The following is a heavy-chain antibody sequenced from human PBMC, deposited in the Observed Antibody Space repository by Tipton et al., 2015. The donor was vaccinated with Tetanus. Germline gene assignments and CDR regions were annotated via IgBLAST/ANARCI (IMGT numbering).Heavy chain of an antibody. CDR2: IYPGDSDT. Sequence: VQLVQSGGEVKKPGESLKISCKGSGYIFNNYWIGWVRQKPGKGLEWMGIIYPGDSDTRYSPSFQGQVTIPVEKSINTAYLQWSSLKASDTSMFYCARAHCTDGVCNFDFWGQGALVPVAS. CDR3: ARAHCTDGVCNFDF. D-gene: IGHD2-8*01. V-gene: IGHV5-51*01. CDR1: GYIFNNYW. J-gene: IGHJ4*02.